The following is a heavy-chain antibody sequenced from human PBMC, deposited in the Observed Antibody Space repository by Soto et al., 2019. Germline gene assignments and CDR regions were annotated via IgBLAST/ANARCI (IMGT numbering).Heavy chain of an antibody. V-gene: IGHV5-51*01. D-gene: IGHD3-22*01. CDR1: GYSFPTYW. Sequence: GESLKLSCKGSGYSFPTYWLGWVRQMPGKGLEWMGIIWPGDSDARYSPSFQGQVTICADKSINTAYLQWSSLKASDTAMYYCTGLSGFHHYYNSSGSADAFDIWGQGTMVTVSS. CDR3: TGLSGFHHYYNSSGSADAFDI. J-gene: IGHJ3*02. CDR2: IWPGDSDA.